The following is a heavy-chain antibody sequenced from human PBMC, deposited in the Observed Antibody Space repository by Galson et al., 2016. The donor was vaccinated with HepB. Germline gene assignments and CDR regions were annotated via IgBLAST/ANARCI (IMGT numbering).Heavy chain of an antibody. CDR1: GFNFIDYC. Sequence: SLRLSCAVSGFNFIDYCMSWIRQSPGKGLEWISHISGSSGYTNYAHSVKGRFTISRDNANDTLYLQMSSLRAEDTAVYYCARDAGSDYHYWGRGTLVTVSS. CDR3: ARDAGSDYHY. J-gene: IGHJ4*02. V-gene: IGHV3-11*06. D-gene: IGHD5-12*01. CDR2: ISGSSGYT.